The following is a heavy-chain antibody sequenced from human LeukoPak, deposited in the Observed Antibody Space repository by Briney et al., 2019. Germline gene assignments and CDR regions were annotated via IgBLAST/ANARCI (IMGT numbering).Heavy chain of an antibody. CDR1: GGSISSVDHY. D-gene: IGHD1-26*01. Sequence: TLSLTCTVSGGSISSVDHYWNWIRQHPGKGLEWIGCVYYSGSTYYNPSLKSRVTISADTSKSQFSLQLSSVTAADTAVYYCATGTDSRKVGYWGQGTLVTVSS. V-gene: IGHV4-31*03. CDR3: ATGTDSRKVGY. CDR2: VYYSGST. J-gene: IGHJ4*02.